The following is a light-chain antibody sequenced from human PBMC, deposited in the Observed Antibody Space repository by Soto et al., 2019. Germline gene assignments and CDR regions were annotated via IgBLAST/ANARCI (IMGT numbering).Light chain of an antibody. CDR2: GTS. Sequence: IVLTQTPNTLSLSPGERATLSCRASQSVSSRYLAWYQQKLGQAPRLLLYGTSSRATGIPDRFSGSGSGTDFTLTISRLEPEDFTLYYCQLSAFLPATFAQ. V-gene: IGKV3-20*01. CDR3: QLSAFLPAT. CDR1: QSVSSRY. J-gene: IGKJ5*01.